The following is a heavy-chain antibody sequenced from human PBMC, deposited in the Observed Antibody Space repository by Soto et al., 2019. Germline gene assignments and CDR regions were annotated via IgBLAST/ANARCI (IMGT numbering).Heavy chain of an antibody. V-gene: IGHV1-18*01. Sequence: QVQLVQSGAEVKKPGASVKVSCKASGYTFTSYGINWVRQAPGQGLEWLGWISAYDGYTNYAQILQGRVSMPTATSPKTAYMELRSLRSDDTAMYYCARGGFYDSSGARNYYYYGMNVWGQGTTVTVSS. D-gene: IGHD3-22*01. CDR3: ARGGFYDSSGARNYYYYGMNV. CDR1: GYTFTSYG. J-gene: IGHJ6*02. CDR2: ISAYDGYT.